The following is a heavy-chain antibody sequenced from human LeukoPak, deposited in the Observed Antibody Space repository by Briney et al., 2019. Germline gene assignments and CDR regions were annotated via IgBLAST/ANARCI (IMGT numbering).Heavy chain of an antibody. CDR1: GYTFTNYA. J-gene: IGHJ6*02. V-gene: IGHV1-3*01. Sequence: GASVKVSCKGSGYTFTNYAVHWVRQAPGQRLEWLGWINPGNGDKKYSQNFQGRVTVTSDTSAATAYVELNSLTSEDTAVYYCARERWHCRVNCYSVYYYALDVWGQGTTVTVSS. CDR3: ARERWHCRVNCYSVYYYALDV. D-gene: IGHD2-15*01. CDR2: INPGNGDK.